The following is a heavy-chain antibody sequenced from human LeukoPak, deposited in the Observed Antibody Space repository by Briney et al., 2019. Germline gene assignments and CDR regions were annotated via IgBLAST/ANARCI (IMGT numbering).Heavy chain of an antibody. CDR2: MNSDGRTI. CDR3: ATAGYYRFDS. V-gene: IGHV3-74*01. CDR1: GFAFSSYW. J-gene: IGHJ4*02. Sequence: GGSLRLSCAASGFAFSSYWMHWVRHTPGKGLVWVSRMNSDGRTINYADSVKGRYTISRDNARNTLYLKINSLRAEDTAFYYCATAGYYRFDSWGQGTLVTVSS. D-gene: IGHD2/OR15-2a*01.